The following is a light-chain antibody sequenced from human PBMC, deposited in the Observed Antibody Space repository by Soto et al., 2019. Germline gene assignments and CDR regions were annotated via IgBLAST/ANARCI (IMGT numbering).Light chain of an antibody. CDR1: QSVSSSY. CDR3: QKYNSAPLT. CDR2: GAS. J-gene: IGKJ4*01. Sequence: EIVMTQSPATLSVSPGERATLSCRASQSVSSSYLAWYQQKPGQAPRLLIYGASSRATGIPDRFSGSGSGTDFTLTISSLQPEDVAAYYCQKYNSAPLTFGGGTKV. V-gene: IGKV3-20*01.